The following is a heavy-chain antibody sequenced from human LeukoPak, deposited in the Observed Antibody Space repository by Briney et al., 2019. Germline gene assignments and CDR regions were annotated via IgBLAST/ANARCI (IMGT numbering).Heavy chain of an antibody. Sequence: PSETLSLTCAVYGGSFSDYYWSWIRQPPGKGLEWIGEINHSGTTNYNPSLKSRVTISVDTSKNQFSLKLTSMTAADTAVYYCARADYGDYPVYYGMDVWGQGTTVTVSS. CDR1: GGSFSDYY. V-gene: IGHV4-34*01. CDR2: INHSGTT. D-gene: IGHD4-17*01. CDR3: ARADYGDYPVYYGMDV. J-gene: IGHJ6*02.